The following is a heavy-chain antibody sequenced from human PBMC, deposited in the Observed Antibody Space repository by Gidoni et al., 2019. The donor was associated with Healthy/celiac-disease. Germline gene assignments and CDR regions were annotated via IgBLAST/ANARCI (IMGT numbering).Heavy chain of an antibody. V-gene: IGHV4-61*02. Sequence: QVQLQESGPGLVKPSQTLSLTCTVSGGSISSGSYYWSWIRQPAGKGLEWIGRIYTSGSTNYNPSLKSRVTISVDTSKNQFSLKLSSVTAADTAVYYCAREELERGATVYYYGMDVWGQGTTVTVSS. D-gene: IGHD1-1*01. CDR1: GGSISSGSYY. J-gene: IGHJ6*02. CDR3: AREELERGATVYYYGMDV. CDR2: IYTSGST.